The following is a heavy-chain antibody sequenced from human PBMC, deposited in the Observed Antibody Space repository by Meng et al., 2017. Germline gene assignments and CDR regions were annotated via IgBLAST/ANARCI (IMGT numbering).Heavy chain of an antibody. CDR3: ARGDWNDAWYFDL. D-gene: IGHD1-1*01. V-gene: IGHV3-33*08. CDR2: IWYDGSNK. CDR1: GFTFSSYW. J-gene: IGHJ2*01. Sequence: GLLVGSGGGLGQTGGSLGLTGAAAGFTFSSYWMSWVRQALGKGLEWVAVIWYDGSNKYYADSVKGRFTISRDNSKNTLYLQMNSLRAEDTAVYYCARGDWNDAWYFDLWGRGTLVTVSS.